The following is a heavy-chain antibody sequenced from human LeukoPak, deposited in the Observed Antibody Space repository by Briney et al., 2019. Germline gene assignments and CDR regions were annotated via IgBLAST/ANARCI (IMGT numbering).Heavy chain of an antibody. D-gene: IGHD6-19*01. V-gene: IGHV4-34*01. CDR1: GGSFSGYY. CDR3: ARGPASHSSGWSGDY. J-gene: IGHJ4*02. CDR2: INHSGST. Sequence: SETLSLTCAVYGGSFSGYYWSWIRQPPGKGLEWIGEINHSGSTNYNPPLKSRVTISVDTSKNQFSLKLSSVTAADTAVYYCARGPASHSSGWSGDYWGQGTLVTVSS.